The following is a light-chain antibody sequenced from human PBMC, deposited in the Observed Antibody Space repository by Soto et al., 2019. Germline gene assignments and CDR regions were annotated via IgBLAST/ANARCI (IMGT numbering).Light chain of an antibody. CDR1: SSDVGGYNY. V-gene: IGLV2-14*01. CDR3: SSYTSSSPL. CDR2: EVS. Sequence: QSALTQPASVSGSPGQSITISCTGTSSDVGGYNYVSWYQQHPGKAPKLMIYEVSNRPSGVSNRFSGSKSGNTDSLTISGLQAEDEADYYCSSYTSSSPLFGGGTKVTVL. J-gene: IGLJ2*01.